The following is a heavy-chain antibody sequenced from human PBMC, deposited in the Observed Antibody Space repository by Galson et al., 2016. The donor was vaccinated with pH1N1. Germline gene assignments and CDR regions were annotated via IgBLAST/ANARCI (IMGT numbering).Heavy chain of an antibody. V-gene: IGHV3-48*03. D-gene: IGHD4-23*01. Sequence: SLRLSCAASGFTFSSWHMDWVRQAPGEGLEWISFITYTCATIYYADSVKGRFTVSRDNAKNSLYLQMNSLRAEDTAVYYCARPGNYDGDRRGAFDLWGQGTMVTVSP. CDR1: GFTFSSWH. CDR2: ITYTCATI. J-gene: IGHJ3*01. CDR3: ARPGNYDGDRRGAFDL.